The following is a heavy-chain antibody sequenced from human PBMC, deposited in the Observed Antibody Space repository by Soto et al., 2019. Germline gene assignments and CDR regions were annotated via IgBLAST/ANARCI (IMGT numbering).Heavy chain of an antibody. CDR1: GYSFTNYW. D-gene: IGHD3-10*01. J-gene: IGHJ6*03. CDR2: IYPGDSDT. Sequence: GESLKISCKGSGYSFTNYWIGWVRQMPGKGLEWMGIIYPGDSDTRYSPSFQGQVTISADKSISTAYLQWSSLKASDTAMYYCAGLVYGSGSYNYMDVWGKGTTVTVSS. V-gene: IGHV5-51*01. CDR3: AGLVYGSGSYNYMDV.